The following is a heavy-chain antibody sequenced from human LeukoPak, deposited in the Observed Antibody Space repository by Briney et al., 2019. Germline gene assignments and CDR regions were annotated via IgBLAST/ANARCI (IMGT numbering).Heavy chain of an antibody. CDR2: IYHSGST. D-gene: IGHD7-27*01. CDR3: AKNWEYYYYYIDV. Sequence: SETLSLTCAVSGYSISSGYYWGWIRQPPGKGLEWIGSIYHSGSTYYNPSLKSRVTISVDTSKNQFSLKLSSVTAADTAVYYCAKNWEYYYYYIDVWGKGTTVTVSS. CDR1: GYSISSGYY. V-gene: IGHV4-38-2*01. J-gene: IGHJ6*03.